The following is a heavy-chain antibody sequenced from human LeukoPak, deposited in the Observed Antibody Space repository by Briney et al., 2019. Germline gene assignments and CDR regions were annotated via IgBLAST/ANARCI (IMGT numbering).Heavy chain of an antibody. V-gene: IGHV3-21*01. J-gene: IGHJ4*02. CDR2: ISSSSSYI. CDR1: GFTFSSYS. D-gene: IGHD6-13*01. CDR3: ARDPRELGTFDY. Sequence: GSLRLSCAAFGFTFSSYSMNWVRQAPGKGLEWVSSISSSSSYIYYADSVKGRFTISRDNAKNSLYLQMNSLRAEDTAVYYCARDPRELGTFDYWGQGTLVTVSS.